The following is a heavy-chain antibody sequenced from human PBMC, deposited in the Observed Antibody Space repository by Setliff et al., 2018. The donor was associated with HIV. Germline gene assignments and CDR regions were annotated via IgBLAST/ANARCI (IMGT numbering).Heavy chain of an antibody. J-gene: IGHJ2*01. V-gene: IGHV3-53*01. CDR1: GFTVSSNY. D-gene: IGHD6-19*01. CDR2: IYGGGTT. CDR3: AKGDSSGWYPTGYFDL. Sequence: LRLSCAASGFTVSSNYMSWVRQAPGKGLEWVSVIYGGGTTHYADSMKGRFTISRDNSKNTLYLQMNSLRAEDTAVYYCAKGDSSGWYPTGYFDLWGRGTLVTVSS.